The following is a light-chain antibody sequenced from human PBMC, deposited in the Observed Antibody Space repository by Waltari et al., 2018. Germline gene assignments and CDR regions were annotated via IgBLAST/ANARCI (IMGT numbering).Light chain of an antibody. Sequence: EIVMTQSPATLSVSPGEGATLSCRASQNINSNLAWYQQQPGQTPRLLIYGASTRAIGIPARFSGSGSGTEFTLTISSLQSEDFALYYCQQYNNWHPWTFGQGTKVEIK. V-gene: IGKV3D-15*01. CDR3: QQYNNWHPWT. J-gene: IGKJ1*01. CDR2: GAS. CDR1: QNINSN.